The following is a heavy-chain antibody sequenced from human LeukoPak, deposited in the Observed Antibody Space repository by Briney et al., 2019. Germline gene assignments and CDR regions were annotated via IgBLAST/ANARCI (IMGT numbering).Heavy chain of an antibody. D-gene: IGHD3-22*01. CDR2: IIPIFGTA. J-gene: IGHJ5*02. CDR1: GGTFSSYA. Sequence: ASVKVSCKASGGTFSSYAISWVRQAPGQGLEWMGGIIPIFGTANYAQKFQGRVTITTDESTSTAYMELSSLRSEDTAAYYCARPYYYDSRIDPWGQGILVTVSS. CDR3: ARPYYYDSRIDP. V-gene: IGHV1-69*05.